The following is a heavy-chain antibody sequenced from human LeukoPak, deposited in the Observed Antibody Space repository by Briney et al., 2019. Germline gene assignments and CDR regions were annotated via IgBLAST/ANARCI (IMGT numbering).Heavy chain of an antibody. Sequence: SETLSLTCTVSGDSFRSGGYYWSWVRQPLGKGLEWIGYIYHSGSTDYNPSLKSRVTISVDRSKNQFSLRLSSVTAADTAVYYCASPKGIQLRRPSRAFDIWGQGTMVTVSS. CDR1: GDSFRSGGYY. CDR2: IYHSGST. J-gene: IGHJ3*02. V-gene: IGHV4-30-2*01. CDR3: ASPKGIQLRRPSRAFDI. D-gene: IGHD5-18*01.